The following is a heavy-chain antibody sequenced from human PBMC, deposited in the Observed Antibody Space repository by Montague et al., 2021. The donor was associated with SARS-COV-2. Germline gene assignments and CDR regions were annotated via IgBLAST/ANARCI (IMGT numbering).Heavy chain of an antibody. Sequence: SETLSLTCTVSGGSFSGYYWSWIRQPPGKGLEWIGYIYHSGSTNYNPSLKSRVTISVDTSKNQFSLKLSSVTAADTAVYYCARRVRWFGVDSMDVWGQGTTVTVSS. J-gene: IGHJ6*02. CDR3: ARRVRWFGVDSMDV. D-gene: IGHD3-10*01. CDR2: IYHSGST. V-gene: IGHV4-59*12. CDR1: GGSFSGYY.